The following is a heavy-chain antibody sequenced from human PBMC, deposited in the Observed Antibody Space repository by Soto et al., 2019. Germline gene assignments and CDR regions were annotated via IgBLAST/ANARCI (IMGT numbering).Heavy chain of an antibody. CDR3: ARLATSSVDAFDI. J-gene: IGHJ3*02. CDR2: IYYSGST. V-gene: IGHV4-59*08. CDR1: GGSISSYY. Sequence: QVQLQESGPGLVKPSETLSLTCTVSGGSISSYYWSWIRQPPGKGLEWIGYIYYSGSTNYNPSLKSRVTISVDTSKKQFSLNLSSVTAADTAVYYCARLATSSVDAFDIWGQGTMVTVSS.